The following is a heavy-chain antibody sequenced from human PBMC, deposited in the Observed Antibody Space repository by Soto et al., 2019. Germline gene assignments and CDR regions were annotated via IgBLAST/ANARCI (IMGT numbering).Heavy chain of an antibody. CDR3: ARYSSSWYALFWFDP. Sequence: SETLSLTCTVSGGSIISGGYYWIWIRQHPGKGLEWIGYIYYSGSTYYNPSLKSRVTISVDTSKNQFSLKLSSVTAADTAVYYCARYSSSWYALFWFDPWGQGTLVTVSS. D-gene: IGHD6-13*01. J-gene: IGHJ5*02. V-gene: IGHV4-31*03. CDR1: GGSIISGGYY. CDR2: IYYSGST.